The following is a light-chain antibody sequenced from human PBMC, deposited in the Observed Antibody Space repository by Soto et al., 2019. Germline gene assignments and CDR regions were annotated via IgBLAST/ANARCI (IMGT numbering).Light chain of an antibody. J-gene: IGLJ1*01. CDR3: SSYTTGGSYV. Sequence: QSVLTQPASVSGSPGLSIAISCTGTSRDVGGYNSVSWYQQQPGKVPKLMIYDVSNRPSGVSNLFSGSKSGNTASLTISGVQAEDEGDYYCSSYTTGGSYVFGTGTKLTVL. CDR2: DVS. CDR1: SRDVGGYNS. V-gene: IGLV2-14*01.